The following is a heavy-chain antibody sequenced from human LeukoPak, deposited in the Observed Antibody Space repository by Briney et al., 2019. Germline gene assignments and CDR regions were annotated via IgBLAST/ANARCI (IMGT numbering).Heavy chain of an antibody. CDR2: IYYTGST. CDR1: GGSIDSYY. V-gene: IGHV4-59*01. J-gene: IGHJ4*02. CDR3: ARVYQSAEYYFDY. Sequence: KSSETLSLTCTVSGGSIDSYYWSGIRQPPGKGLEWIGYIYYTGSTEYHPSLKSRVTISLDTSKNQFSLKLTSVTAADTAVYYCARVYQSAEYYFDYWGQGNLVSVSS. D-gene: IGHD2-2*01.